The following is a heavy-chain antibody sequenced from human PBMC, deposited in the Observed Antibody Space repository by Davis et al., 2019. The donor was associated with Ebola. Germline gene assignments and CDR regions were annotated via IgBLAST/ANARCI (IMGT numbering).Heavy chain of an antibody. J-gene: IGHJ6*02. V-gene: IGHV3-13*01. D-gene: IGHD3-3*01. Sequence: PGGSLRLSCAASGFTFSSYDMHWVRQATGKGLEWVSGIGIAGDTFYPGSVKGRFTISRENAKNSLYLQMNSLRAEDTAVYYCARVKGYYDFWSGYYFYYYYGMDVWGQGTTVTVSS. CDR3: ARVKGYYDFWSGYYFYYYYGMDV. CDR1: GFTFSSYD. CDR2: IGIAGDT.